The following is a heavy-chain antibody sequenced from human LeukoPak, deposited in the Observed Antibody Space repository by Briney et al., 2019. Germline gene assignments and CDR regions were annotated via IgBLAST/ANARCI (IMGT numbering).Heavy chain of an antibody. V-gene: IGHV4-39*01. J-gene: IGHJ1*01. Sequence: SETLSLTCTVSGGSISSSSYYWGWIRQPPGKGLEWIGSIYYSGSTYYNPSLKSRVTISVDTSKNQFSLKLSSVTAADTAVYYCAGGSSYEWAEYFQHWGQGTLVTVSS. D-gene: IGHD6-13*01. CDR2: IYYSGST. CDR3: AGGSSYEWAEYFQH. CDR1: GGSISSSSYY.